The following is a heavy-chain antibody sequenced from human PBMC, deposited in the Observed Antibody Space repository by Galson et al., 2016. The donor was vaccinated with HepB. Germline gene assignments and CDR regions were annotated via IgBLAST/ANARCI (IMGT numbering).Heavy chain of an antibody. CDR1: GFTFSIHD. J-gene: IGHJ6*04. Sequence: SLRLSCAASGFTFSIHDMHWVRQAPGKGLEWVSAIETAGDTYYAGSVKGRFTISRENAKNSLYLQMNSLRAGDTAVYYCARGKSLLTMPWNYGLDIRGKGTTVSVSS. CDR2: IETAGDT. CDR3: ARGKSLLTMPWNYGLDI. V-gene: IGHV3-13*01. D-gene: IGHD4/OR15-4a*01.